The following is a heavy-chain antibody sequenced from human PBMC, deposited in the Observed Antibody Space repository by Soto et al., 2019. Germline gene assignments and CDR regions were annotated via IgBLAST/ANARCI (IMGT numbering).Heavy chain of an antibody. J-gene: IGHJ6*02. D-gene: IGHD6-6*01. Sequence: SQTLSLTCAISGDSVSSNNAAWNWIRQSPSRGLEWLGRTYYRSKWYSDYSLSVKSRITINPGTSKDQFSLHLNSVTPEDTALYYCARAKEYTRSSGMDGWGQGTTVTVSS. CDR1: GDSVSSNNAA. CDR2: TYYRSKWYS. CDR3: ARAKEYTRSSGMDG. V-gene: IGHV6-1*01.